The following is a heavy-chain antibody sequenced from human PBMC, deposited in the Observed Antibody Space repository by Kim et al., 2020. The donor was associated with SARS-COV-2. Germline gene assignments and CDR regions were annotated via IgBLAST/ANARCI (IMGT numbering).Heavy chain of an antibody. CDR1: GGTFSSYA. CDR3: ARDRVSGSYYKENPMDV. Sequence: SVKFSCKASGGTFSSYAISWVRQAPGQGLEWMGGIIPIFGTANYAQKFQGRVTITADESTSTAYMELSSLRSEDTAVYYCARDRVSGSYYKENPMDVWGQGTTVTVSS. D-gene: IGHD3-10*01. CDR2: IIPIFGTA. V-gene: IGHV1-69*13. J-gene: IGHJ6*02.